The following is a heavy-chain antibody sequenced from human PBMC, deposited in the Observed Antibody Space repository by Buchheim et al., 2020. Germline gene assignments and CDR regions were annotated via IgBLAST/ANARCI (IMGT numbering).Heavy chain of an antibody. Sequence: QVQLVESGGGVVQPGRSLRLSCAASGFTFSSYGMHWVRQAPGKGLEWVAVIWYDGSNKYYADSVKGRFTISRDNSKNTLYLQMNSLRAEDTAVYYCARDMLAYYDFWSGGFRNYYYYGMDVWGQGTT. CDR3: ARDMLAYYDFWSGGFRNYYYYGMDV. J-gene: IGHJ6*02. CDR2: IWYDGSNK. D-gene: IGHD3-3*01. V-gene: IGHV3-33*01. CDR1: GFTFSSYG.